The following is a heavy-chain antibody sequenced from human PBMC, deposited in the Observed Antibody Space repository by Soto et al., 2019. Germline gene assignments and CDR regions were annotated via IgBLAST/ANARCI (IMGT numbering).Heavy chain of an antibody. CDR2: IYWDGDV. CDR1: GFSLTANGVG. J-gene: IGHJ5*02. D-gene: IGHD2-21*01. CDR3: ANRLVSNGAWLET. V-gene: IGHV2-5*02. Sequence: SVPTLVNPTQTLTLTCTFSGFSLTANGVGVAWFRQPPGKALEWLALIYWDGDVRYSPSLRSRITITKDTSKDQVFLTVTNLETPEKGNHFCANRLVSNGAWLETWGKGRLVTVSS.